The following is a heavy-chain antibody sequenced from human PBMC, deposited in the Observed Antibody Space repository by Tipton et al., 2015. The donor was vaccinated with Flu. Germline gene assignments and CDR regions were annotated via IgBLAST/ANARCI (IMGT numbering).Heavy chain of an antibody. V-gene: IGHV3-48*01. CDR2: ISETSSNI. D-gene: IGHD5-18*01. CDR1: GLTFSSYS. J-gene: IGHJ6*03. CDR3: ARDWDTYYYYMDV. Sequence: SLRLSCAASGLTFSSYSMNWVRQAPGKGLEWVSHISETSSNIYYADSVKGRFTISRDNAKDSLYLQMNSLRAEDTAVYYCARDWDTYYYYMDVWGKGTTVTVSS.